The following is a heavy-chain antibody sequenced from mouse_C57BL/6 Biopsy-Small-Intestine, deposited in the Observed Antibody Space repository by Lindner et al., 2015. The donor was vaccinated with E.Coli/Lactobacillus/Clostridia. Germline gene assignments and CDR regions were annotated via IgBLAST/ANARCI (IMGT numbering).Heavy chain of an antibody. J-gene: IGHJ4*01. CDR2: INPSSGYT. Sequence: VQLQESGAELAKPGASVKLSCKASGYTFTTYWMHWVKQGPGQGLEWIGYINPSSGYTKYNQKFKDKATLTADKSSSTAYMQLSSLTYEDSAVYYCVRRDYGSSYSYAMDYWGQGTSVTVSS. D-gene: IGHD1-1*01. V-gene: IGHV1-7*01. CDR1: GYTFTTYW. CDR3: VRRDYGSSYSYAMDY.